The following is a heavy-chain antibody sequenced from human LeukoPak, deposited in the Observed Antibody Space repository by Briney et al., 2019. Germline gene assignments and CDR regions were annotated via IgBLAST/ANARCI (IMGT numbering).Heavy chain of an antibody. D-gene: IGHD3-3*01. Sequence: GGSLRLSCAASGFTFTNYAMSWVRQAPGKGLEWVSAISGSGGSTYYADSVKGRFTISRDNSKNTLYLQMNSLRAEDTAVYYCAKAPYYDFPNWFDPWGQGTLVTVSS. CDR2: ISGSGGST. CDR3: AKAPYYDFPNWFDP. J-gene: IGHJ5*02. CDR1: GFTFTNYA. V-gene: IGHV3-23*01.